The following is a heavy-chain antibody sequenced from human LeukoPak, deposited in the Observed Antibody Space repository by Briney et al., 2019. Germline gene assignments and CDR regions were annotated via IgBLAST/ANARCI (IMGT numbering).Heavy chain of an antibody. D-gene: IGHD1-26*01. CDR3: ARSGRGTYYYFDY. CDR2: ISGSNGNT. CDR1: GYTFTRYG. V-gene: IGHV1-18*01. J-gene: IGHJ4*02. Sequence: EASVKVSCTASGYTFTRYGMSWVRQAPGQGLEWMGWISGSNGNTNYAQKLQGRVTVTTDTSTGTAYMELRSLRSDDTAVYYCARSGRGTYYYFDYWGQGTLVTVSS.